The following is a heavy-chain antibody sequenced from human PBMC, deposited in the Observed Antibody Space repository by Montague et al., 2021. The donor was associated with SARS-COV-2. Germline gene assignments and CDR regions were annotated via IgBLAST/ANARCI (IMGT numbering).Heavy chain of an antibody. CDR3: ARTVDSRSAGIFQH. J-gene: IGHJ1*01. Sequence: SETLSLTCAVSGDSISSSYWWNWVRQSPGKGLEWIGEIFHNGTTNYNPSLKSRITISVDKSRNQFSLRLSSVTAADTAIYYCARTVDSRSAGIFQHWGQGTLVTVSS. D-gene: IGHD5-12*01. CDR2: IFHNGTT. CDR1: GDSISSSYW. V-gene: IGHV4-4*02.